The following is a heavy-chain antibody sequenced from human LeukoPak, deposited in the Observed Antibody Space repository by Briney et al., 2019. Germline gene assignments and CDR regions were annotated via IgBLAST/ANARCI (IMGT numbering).Heavy chain of an antibody. D-gene: IGHD3-22*01. J-gene: IGHJ4*02. Sequence: GSLRLSCAASGFTFSSYAMHWVRQAPGKGLEWVAVISYDGSNKYYADSVKGRFTISRDNSKNTLYLQMNSLRAEDTAVYHCARGSRAMIVVVIHYWGQGTLVTVSS. CDR1: GFTFSSYA. V-gene: IGHV3-30-3*01. CDR2: ISYDGSNK. CDR3: ARGSRAMIVVVIHY.